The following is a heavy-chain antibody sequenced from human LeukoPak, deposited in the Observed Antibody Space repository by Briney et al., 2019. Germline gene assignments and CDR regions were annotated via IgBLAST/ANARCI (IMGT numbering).Heavy chain of an antibody. CDR1: GFTFSHYA. CDR3: ARVQGSSQPRWY. Sequence: GGSLRLSCAASGFTFSHYAMHWVRQAPGKGLEWVAVIYTAGGTFYADSVKGRFTVSRDNSETTVYLQMNSLRVEDTAVYYCARVQGSSQPRWYWGQGTLVTVSS. V-gene: IGHV3-66*01. D-gene: IGHD3-10*01. CDR2: IYTAGGT. J-gene: IGHJ4*02.